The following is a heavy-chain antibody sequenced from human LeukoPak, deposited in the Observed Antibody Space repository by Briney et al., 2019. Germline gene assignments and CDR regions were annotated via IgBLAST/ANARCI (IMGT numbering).Heavy chain of an antibody. CDR1: GYTFTGYY. D-gene: IGHD2-15*01. CDR3: ARDEYCSGGSCYSGDY. Sequence: ASVKVSCKASGYTFTGYYMHWVRQAPGQGLEWMGRIDPNSGGTNYAQKFQGRVTMTRDTSISTAYMELSRLRSDDTAVYYCARDEYCSGGSCYSGDYWGQGTLVTASS. J-gene: IGHJ4*02. CDR2: IDPNSGGT. V-gene: IGHV1-2*06.